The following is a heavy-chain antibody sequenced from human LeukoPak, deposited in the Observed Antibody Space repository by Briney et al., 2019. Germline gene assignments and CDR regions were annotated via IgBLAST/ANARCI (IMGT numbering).Heavy chain of an antibody. J-gene: IGHJ4*02. Sequence: GGSLRLSCAASGFTFSSYAMHWVRQAPGKGLEWVAVISYDGSNKYYADSVKGRFTISRDNSKNTLYLQMNSLRAEDTAVYYCARAVYSSGWYRFDYWGQGTLVTVSS. CDR3: ARAVYSSGWYRFDY. CDR2: ISYDGSNK. D-gene: IGHD6-19*01. V-gene: IGHV3-30*14. CDR1: GFTFSSYA.